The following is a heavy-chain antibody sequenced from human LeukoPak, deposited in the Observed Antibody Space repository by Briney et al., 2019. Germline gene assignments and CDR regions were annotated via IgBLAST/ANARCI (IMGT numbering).Heavy chain of an antibody. V-gene: IGHV1-18*01. D-gene: IGHD2-21*02. CDR1: GYTFTSYG. CDR3: ARVPPIVVVTAILYYFDY. Sequence: GSSVKVSCKASGYTFTSYGISWVRQAPGQGLEWMGWISAYNGNTNYAQKLQGRVTMTTDTSTSTAYMELRSLRSDDTAVYYCARVPPIVVVTAILYYFDYWGQGTLVTVSS. CDR2: ISAYNGNT. J-gene: IGHJ4*02.